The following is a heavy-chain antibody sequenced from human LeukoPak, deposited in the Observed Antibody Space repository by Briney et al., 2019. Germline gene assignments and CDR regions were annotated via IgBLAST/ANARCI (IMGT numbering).Heavy chain of an antibody. CDR2: IIPIFGTA. Sequence: SVKVSCKASVGTFSSYAISWVLQAPGQGLEWMGRIIPIFGTANYAQKFQGRVTITTDESTSTAYMELSSLRSEDTAVYYCARGAGYYGSGSFFDYWGQGTLVTVSS. CDR1: VGTFSSYA. J-gene: IGHJ4*02. V-gene: IGHV1-69*05. CDR3: ARGAGYYGSGSFFDY. D-gene: IGHD3-10*01.